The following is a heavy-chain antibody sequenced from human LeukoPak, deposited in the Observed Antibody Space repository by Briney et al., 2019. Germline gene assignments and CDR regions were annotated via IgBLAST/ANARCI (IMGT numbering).Heavy chain of an antibody. CDR1: GGSISSGDYY. J-gene: IGHJ6*02. CDR3: ASGKSGFSYGYEVHYYYGMDV. CDR2: INYSGST. Sequence: SQTLSLTCTVSGGSISSGDYYWSWIRQPPGKGLEWIGYINYSGSTNYNPSLKSRVTISVDTSKNQFSLKLSSVTASDTAVYYCASGKSGFSYGYEVHYYYGMDVWGQGTTVTISS. D-gene: IGHD5-18*01. V-gene: IGHV4-30-4*01.